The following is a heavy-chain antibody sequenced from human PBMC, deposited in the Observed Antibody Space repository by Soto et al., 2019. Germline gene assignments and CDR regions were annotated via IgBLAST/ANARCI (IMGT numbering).Heavy chain of an antibody. J-gene: IGHJ5*02. CDR1: GFTFSSYW. CDR2: IKQDGSEK. CDR3: ARDESTVTVLLDGWFDP. Sequence: GGSLRLSCAASGFTFSSYWMSWVRQAPGKGLEWVANIKQDGSEKYYVDSVKGRFTISRDNAKNSLYLQMNSLRAEDTAVYYCARDESTVTVLLDGWFDPWGQGTLVTVSS. V-gene: IGHV3-7*01. D-gene: IGHD4-17*01.